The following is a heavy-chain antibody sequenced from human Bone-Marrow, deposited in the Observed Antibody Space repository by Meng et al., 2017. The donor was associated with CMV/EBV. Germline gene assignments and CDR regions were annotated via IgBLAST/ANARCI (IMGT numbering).Heavy chain of an antibody. V-gene: IGHV3-11*01. J-gene: IGHJ6*02. CDR2: ISESGTSM. CDR3: VREIYTGSGAAMDV. D-gene: IGHD3-10*01. Sequence: GGSLRLSCAASGFTFSDHYMIWIRQAPGKGLAWVSHISESGTSMNYVDSVKGRFTISRDNAKNSLFLQMDSLRVEDAAVYYCVREIYTGSGAAMDVWGQGTPVTFSS. CDR1: GFTFSDHY.